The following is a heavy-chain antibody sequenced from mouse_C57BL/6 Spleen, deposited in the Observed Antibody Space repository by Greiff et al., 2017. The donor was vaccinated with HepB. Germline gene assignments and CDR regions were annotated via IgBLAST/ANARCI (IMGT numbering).Heavy chain of an antibody. CDR3: ASPPYEYGFAY. CDR1: GYTFTSYW. V-gene: IGHV1-64*01. J-gene: IGHJ3*01. D-gene: IGHD2-4*01. Sequence: QVQLQQPGAELVKPGASVKLSCKASGYTFTSYWMHWVKQRPGQGLEWIGMIHPNSGSTNYNEKFKSKATLTVDKSSSTAYMQLSSLTSEDSAVYYCASPPYEYGFAYWGQGTLVTVSA. CDR2: IHPNSGST.